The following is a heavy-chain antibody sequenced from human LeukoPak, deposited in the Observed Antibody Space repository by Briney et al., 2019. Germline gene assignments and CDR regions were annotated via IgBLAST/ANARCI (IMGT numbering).Heavy chain of an antibody. D-gene: IGHD2-2*01. Sequence: GGSLKLSCAASGFTFSASTMHWVRQASGKGLEWVGRIRSKGNSYATAYAASVKGRFTISRDDSKNTAYLQMNSLRAEDTAVYYCASGPAAIPYWGQGTLVTVSS. CDR3: ASGPAAIPY. V-gene: IGHV3-73*01. CDR2: IRSKGNSYAT. J-gene: IGHJ4*02. CDR1: GFTFSAST.